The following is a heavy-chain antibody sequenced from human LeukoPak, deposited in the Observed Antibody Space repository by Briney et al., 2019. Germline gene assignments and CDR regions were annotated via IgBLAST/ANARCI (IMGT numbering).Heavy chain of an antibody. V-gene: IGHV1-18*01. CDR2: ISAYNGNT. Sequence: ASVKVSCKASGYTFTSYGISWVRQAPGQGLEWMGWISAYNGNTNYAQKLQGRVTMTTDTSTSTAYMELRSLRSDDTAVYYCALLPTYGSWYDYWGQGTLVTVSS. CDR3: ALLPTYGSWYDY. J-gene: IGHJ4*02. D-gene: IGHD6-13*01. CDR1: GYTFTSYG.